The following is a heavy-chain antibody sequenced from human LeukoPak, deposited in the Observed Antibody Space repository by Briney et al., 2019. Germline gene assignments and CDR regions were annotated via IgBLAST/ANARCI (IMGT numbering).Heavy chain of an antibody. J-gene: IGHJ5*02. Sequence: PSETLSLTCTVSGYSIISDYFWGWIRQPPGKGLEWIGTIYHSGSTYYSPSLKSRVTVSVDTSKNEFSLNLTSVTAADTAVYYCARGPRFGELLWHWFDPWGQGTLVTVSS. CDR2: IYHSGST. CDR1: GYSIISDYF. V-gene: IGHV4-38-2*02. CDR3: ARGPRFGELLWHWFDP. D-gene: IGHD3-10*01.